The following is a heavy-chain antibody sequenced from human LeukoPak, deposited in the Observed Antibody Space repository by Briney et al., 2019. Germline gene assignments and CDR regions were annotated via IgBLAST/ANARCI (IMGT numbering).Heavy chain of an antibody. D-gene: IGHD3-22*01. CDR3: AREVPCDSSVYYQPFDY. J-gene: IGHJ4*02. Sequence: ASVKVSCKASGYTFTGYYMHWVRQAPGQGLEWMGWINPNSGGTNYAQKFQGRVTMTRDTSISTAYMELSRLRSDDTAVYYRAREVPCDSSVYYQPFDYWGQGTLVTVSS. V-gene: IGHV1-2*02. CDR2: INPNSGGT. CDR1: GYTFTGYY.